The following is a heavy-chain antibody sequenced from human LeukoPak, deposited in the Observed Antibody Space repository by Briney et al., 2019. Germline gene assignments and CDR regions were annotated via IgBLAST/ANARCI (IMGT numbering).Heavy chain of an antibody. J-gene: IGHJ5*02. CDR2: INSDGSST. CDR1: GFTFSTYW. V-gene: IGHV3-74*01. Sequence: HPGGSLRLSCTASGFTFSTYWTHWVRQAPGKGLVWVSRINSDGSSTSYADSVKGRFTISRDNAKNTLYLQMNSLRAEDTAVYYCARRDCDSIKCRGSNWFDPWGQGILVSVSS. CDR3: ARRDCDSIKCRGSNWFDP. D-gene: IGHD3-22*01.